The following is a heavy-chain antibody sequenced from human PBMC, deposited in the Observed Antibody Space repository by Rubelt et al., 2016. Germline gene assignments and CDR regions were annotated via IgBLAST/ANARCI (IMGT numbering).Heavy chain of an antibody. CDR3: AGGYVRELDY. J-gene: IGHJ4*02. Sequence: QVQLQQWGAGLLKPSETLSLTCAVYGGSFNDYSWTWIRQPPGKGLEWIGEVSHSGGTNYNPSLKSRVTISLDTSKNQFSLKLSSVTAADTAVYYCAGGYVRELDYWGQGTLVTV. V-gene: IGHV4-34*01. CDR1: GGSFNDYS. D-gene: IGHD1-7*01. CDR2: VSHSGGT.